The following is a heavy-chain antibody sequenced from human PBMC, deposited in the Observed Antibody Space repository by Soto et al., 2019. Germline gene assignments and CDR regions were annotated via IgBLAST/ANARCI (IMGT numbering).Heavy chain of an antibody. CDR3: ARHIAVTGTRGFDY. V-gene: IGHV4-4*02. Sequence: QVQLQESGPGLVKPSGTLSLTCADSGGSISSSNWWSWVRQPPGKGLEWIGEIYHSGTANYNPSLKSRVTISMDKSNNQISLDLSSVTAADSAVYFCARHIAVTGTRGFDYWGQGTLVTVSS. CDR2: IYHSGTA. D-gene: IGHD6-19*01. CDR1: GGSISSSNW. J-gene: IGHJ4*02.